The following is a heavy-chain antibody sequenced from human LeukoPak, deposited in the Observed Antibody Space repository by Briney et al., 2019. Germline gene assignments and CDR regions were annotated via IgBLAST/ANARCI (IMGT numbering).Heavy chain of an antibody. CDR3: ARTPRNLGELSFYFDY. Sequence: SETLSLTCAVSGGSISSGDYYWSWIRQPPGKGLEWIGYIYYSGSTYYNPSLKSRVTISVDTSKNQFSLKLSSVTAADTAVYYCARTPRNLGELSFYFDYWGQGTLVTVSS. D-gene: IGHD3-16*02. CDR1: GGSISSGDYY. J-gene: IGHJ4*02. V-gene: IGHV4-30-4*01. CDR2: IYYSGST.